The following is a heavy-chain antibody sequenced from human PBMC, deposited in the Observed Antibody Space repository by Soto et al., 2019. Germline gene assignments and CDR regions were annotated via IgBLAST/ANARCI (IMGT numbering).Heavy chain of an antibody. CDR1: GYTLTELS. D-gene: IGHD3-22*01. J-gene: IGHJ5*02. CDR2: FDPEDGET. V-gene: IGHV1-24*01. Sequence: ASVKVSCKVPGYTLTELSMHWVRQAPGKGLEWMGGFDPEDGETIYAQKFQGRVTMTEDTSTDTAYMELSSLRSEDTAVYYCATDIFGGYYDSSGYYDWFDPWGQGTLVTVSS. CDR3: ATDIFGGYYDSSGYYDWFDP.